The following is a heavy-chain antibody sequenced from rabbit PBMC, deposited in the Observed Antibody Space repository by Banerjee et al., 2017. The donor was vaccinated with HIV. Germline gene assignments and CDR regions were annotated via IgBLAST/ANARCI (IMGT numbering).Heavy chain of an antibody. J-gene: IGHJ4*01. CDR1: GIDFSRYY. D-gene: IGHD4-1*01. V-gene: IGHV1S45*01. CDR2: DYGGNSYTT. Sequence: QQQLEEFGGGLVKPGGTLTLTCKAPGIDFSRYYMCWVRQAPGKGLEWIACDYGGNSYTTYYASWAKGRFTISKTSSTTVTLQMSSLTAADTATYFCARDLAGVIGWNFNLWGPGTLVTVS. CDR3: ARDLAGVIGWNFNL.